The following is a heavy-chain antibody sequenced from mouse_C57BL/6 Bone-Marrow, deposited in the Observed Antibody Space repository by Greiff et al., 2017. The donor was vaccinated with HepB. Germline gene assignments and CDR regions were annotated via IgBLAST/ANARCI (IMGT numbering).Heavy chain of an antibody. CDR2: IYPRSGNT. CDR3: ARSGYYHYFDY. V-gene: IGHV1-81*01. J-gene: IGHJ2*01. CDR1: GYTFTSYG. D-gene: IGHD2-3*01. Sequence: VQVVESGAELARPGASVKLSCKASGYTFTSYGISWVKQRTGQGLEWIGEIYPRSGNTYYNEKFKGKATLTADKSSSTAYMELRSLTSEDSAVYFCARSGYYHYFDYWGQGTTLTVSS.